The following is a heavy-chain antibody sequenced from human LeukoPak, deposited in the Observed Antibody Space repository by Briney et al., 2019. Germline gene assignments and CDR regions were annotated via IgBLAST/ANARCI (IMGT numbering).Heavy chain of an antibody. V-gene: IGHV1-69*05. CDR2: IIPIFGTA. CDR1: GGTFSSYA. J-gene: IGHJ6*03. D-gene: IGHD1-26*01. CDR3: ARDQWELSRGYYYYYMDV. Sequence: ASVKVSCKASGGTFSSYAISWVRQAPGQGLEWMGGIIPIFGTANYAQKFQGRVTITTDESTSTAYMELSSLRSEDTAVYYCARDQWELSRGYYYYYMDVWGKGTTVTVSS.